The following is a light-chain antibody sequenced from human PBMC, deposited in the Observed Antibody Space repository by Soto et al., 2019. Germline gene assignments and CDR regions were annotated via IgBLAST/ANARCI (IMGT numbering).Light chain of an antibody. CDR3: QSYDTSLSGGSV. V-gene: IGLV1-40*01. J-gene: IGLJ1*01. CDR2: GNN. CDR1: SSNIGAGFD. Sequence: QSALTQSPSVSGAPGQRVSISCTGTSSNIGAGFDVHWYQQLPATAPKLLIYGNNNRPSGVPDRFSGSKSGTSASLVIAGLQAEDEADYYCQSYDTSLSGGSVFGTGTKVTVL.